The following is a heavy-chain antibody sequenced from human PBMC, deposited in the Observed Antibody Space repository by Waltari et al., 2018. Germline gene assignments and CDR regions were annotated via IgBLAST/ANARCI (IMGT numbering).Heavy chain of an antibody. J-gene: IGHJ3*02. CDR2: IYHSGST. CDR3: ARQHRGPMTTVTTYAFDI. CDR1: GYSISSGYY. Sequence: QVQLQESGPGPVKPSETLSLTCAVSGYSISSGYYWGWIRQPPGKGLEWIGSIYHSGSTDYNPSLKSRVTISVDTSKNQFSLKLSSVTAADTAVYYCARQHRGPMTTVTTYAFDIWGQGTMVTVSS. D-gene: IGHD4-17*01. V-gene: IGHV4-38-2*01.